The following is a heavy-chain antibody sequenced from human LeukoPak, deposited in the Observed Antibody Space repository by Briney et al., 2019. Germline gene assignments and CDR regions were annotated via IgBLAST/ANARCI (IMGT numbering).Heavy chain of an antibody. V-gene: IGHV3-21*01. D-gene: IGHD3-10*01. CDR2: ISSSSSYI. J-gene: IGHJ4*02. CDR1: GFTFSSYS. Sequence: PGGSLRLSCAASGFTFSSYSMNWVRQAPGKGLEWVSSISSSSSYIYYADSVKGRFTISRDKAKNSLYLQMNRLRAEDTAVYYCATLVWFGEEPFDYWGQGTLVTVSS. CDR3: ATLVWFGEEPFDY.